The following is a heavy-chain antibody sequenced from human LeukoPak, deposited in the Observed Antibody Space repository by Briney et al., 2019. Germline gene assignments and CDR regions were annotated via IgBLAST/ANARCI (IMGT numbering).Heavy chain of an antibody. J-gene: IGHJ4*02. Sequence: VASVKASCKVSGYRFTELSRHWVRQAPGKGLEWLGGFDLVHGDTIYAQKFQGRVTMTEDTSTDTSYMELSRLGSEDTAVYFCTAGRAYSLLDFWGQGTLVIVSS. D-gene: IGHD5-18*01. CDR2: FDLVHGDT. CDR3: TAGRAYSLLDF. V-gene: IGHV1-24*01. CDR1: GYRFTELS.